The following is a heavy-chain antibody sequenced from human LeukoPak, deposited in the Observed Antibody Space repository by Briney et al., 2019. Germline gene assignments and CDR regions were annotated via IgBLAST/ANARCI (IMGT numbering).Heavy chain of an antibody. J-gene: IGHJ5*02. D-gene: IGHD2-2*01. CDR1: GGSFSGYY. V-gene: IGHV4-34*01. Sequence: SETLSLTCAVYGGSFSGYYRSWIRQPPGKGLEWIGEINHSGSTNYNPSLKSRVTISVDTSKNQFSLKLSSVTAADTAVYYCARARDIVVVPAIRWGWFDPWGQGTLVTVSS. CDR3: ARARDIVVVPAIRWGWFDP. CDR2: INHSGST.